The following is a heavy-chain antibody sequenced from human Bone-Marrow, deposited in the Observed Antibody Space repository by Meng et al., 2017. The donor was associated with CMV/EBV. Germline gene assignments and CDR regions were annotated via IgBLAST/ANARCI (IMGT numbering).Heavy chain of an antibody. CDR2: INSDGSST. V-gene: IGHV3-74*01. J-gene: IGHJ2*01. CDR1: GFIFSRYW. CDR3: ARYCSSTSCQSLFDL. D-gene: IGHD2-2*01. Sequence: CGFIFSRYWMNRVRQAPGKALVWVSRINSDGSSTSYADSVKGRFTISRDNAKNTLYLQMNSLRAEDTAVYYCARYCSSTSCQSLFDLWGRGTLVTVSS.